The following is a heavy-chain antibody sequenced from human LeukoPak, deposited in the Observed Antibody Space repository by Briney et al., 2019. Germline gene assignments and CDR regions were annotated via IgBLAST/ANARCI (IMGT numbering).Heavy chain of an antibody. CDR1: GFTFSSHA. V-gene: IGHV3-23*01. CDR3: AKRLEVVATTIDY. CDR2: INSGGGST. D-gene: IGHD5-12*01. J-gene: IGHJ4*02. Sequence: GRSLRLSCAASGFTFSSHAMNWVRQAPGKGREWVSGINSGGGSTYYADSVKGRFTISRDNSKNTLYLQMNSLRGEDTAVYYCAKRLEVVATTIDYWGQGTLVTVSA.